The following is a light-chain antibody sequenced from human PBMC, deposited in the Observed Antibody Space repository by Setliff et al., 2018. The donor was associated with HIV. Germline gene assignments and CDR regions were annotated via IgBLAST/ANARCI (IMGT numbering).Light chain of an antibody. J-gene: IGLJ1*01. CDR2: EVS. Sequence: QSALTQPASVSGSPGQSITISCTGTSSDVGGYNYASWYQQHPGKAPKLIIYEVSNRPSGLSNRFSGSKSGNTASLTISGLQAEDEADYYCTSYTGSSTYIFGTGTKVTVL. CDR1: SSDVGGYNY. V-gene: IGLV2-14*01. CDR3: TSYTGSSTYI.